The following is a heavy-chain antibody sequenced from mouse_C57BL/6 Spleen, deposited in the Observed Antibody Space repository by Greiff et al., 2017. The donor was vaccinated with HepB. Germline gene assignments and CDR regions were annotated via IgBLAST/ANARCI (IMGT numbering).Heavy chain of an antibody. CDR3: ARSENWYWYFDV. D-gene: IGHD4-1*01. V-gene: IGHV1-55*01. CDR1: GYTFTSYW. J-gene: IGHJ1*03. Sequence: QVQLQQPGAELVKPGASVKMSCKASGYTFTSYWITWVKQRPGQGLEWIGDIYPGSGSTNYNEKFKSKATLTVDTSSSTAYMQLSSLTSEDSAVYYCARSENWYWYFDVWGTGTTVTVSS. CDR2: IYPGSGST.